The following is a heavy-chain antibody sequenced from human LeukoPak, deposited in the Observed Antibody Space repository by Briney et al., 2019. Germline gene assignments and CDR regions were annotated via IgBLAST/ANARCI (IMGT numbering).Heavy chain of an antibody. CDR2: ISGSGGST. J-gene: IGHJ4*02. CDR1: GFTFSSYA. V-gene: IGHV3-23*01. CDR3: AKGLHPGYCSSTSCKAETIDY. Sequence: SGGSLRLSCAASGFTFSSYAMSWVRQAPGKGLEWVSAISGSGGSTYYADSVKGRFTISRDNSKNTLYLQMNSLRAEDTAVYYCAKGLHPGYCSSTSCKAETIDYWGQGTLVTVSS. D-gene: IGHD2-2*01.